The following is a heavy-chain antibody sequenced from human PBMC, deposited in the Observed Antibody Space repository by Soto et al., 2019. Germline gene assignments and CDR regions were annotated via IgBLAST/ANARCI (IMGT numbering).Heavy chain of an antibody. V-gene: IGHV4-59*01. Sequence: SETLSLTCTVSGGSISSYYWSWIRQPPGKGLEWIGYIYYSGSTNYNPSLKSRVTISVDTSKNQFSLKLSSVTAADTAVYYCARDRQYYYSSGYPNDAFDSWGQGTMVTVSS. CDR1: GGSISSYY. D-gene: IGHD3-22*01. J-gene: IGHJ3*02. CDR3: ARDRQYYYSSGYPNDAFDS. CDR2: IYYSGST.